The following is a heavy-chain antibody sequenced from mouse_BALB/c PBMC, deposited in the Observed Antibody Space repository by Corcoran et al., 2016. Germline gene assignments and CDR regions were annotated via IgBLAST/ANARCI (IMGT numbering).Heavy chain of an antibody. V-gene: IGHV1-18*01. CDR1: GYTFTKYT. Sequence: EVQLQQSGPELVKPGASVKISCKTSGYTFTKYTMHWVKQSHGKSLEWIGGINPNNGGTSYNQKFKGKATLTVDKSSNTAYMELRSLTSEDSAVYFCARGREYGNPFAYWGQGTLVTVSA. D-gene: IGHD2-10*02. CDR3: ARGREYGNPFAY. CDR2: INPNNGGT. J-gene: IGHJ3*01.